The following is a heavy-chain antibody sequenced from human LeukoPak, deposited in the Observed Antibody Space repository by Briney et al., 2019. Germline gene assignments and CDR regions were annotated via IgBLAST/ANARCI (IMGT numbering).Heavy chain of an antibody. D-gene: IGHD6-19*01. Sequence: GGSLRLSCAASGLTFSSYAMSWVRQAPGKGLEWVSGIGGSGGKTYYADSVKGRFTISRDNSKNTLYLQMNSLRAEDTAVYYCAKEFRGGWPFDYWGQGTLVTVSS. CDR2: IGGSGGKT. CDR1: GLTFSSYA. V-gene: IGHV3-23*01. CDR3: AKEFRGGWPFDY. J-gene: IGHJ4*02.